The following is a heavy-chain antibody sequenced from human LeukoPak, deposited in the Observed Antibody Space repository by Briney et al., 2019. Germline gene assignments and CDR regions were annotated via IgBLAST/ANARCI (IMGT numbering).Heavy chain of an antibody. J-gene: IGHJ5*02. D-gene: IGHD3-22*01. CDR1: GYTFTGYY. V-gene: IGHV1-2*02. CDR3: ARSRTYYDSSRPDENWFDP. Sequence: SSVTVSCKASGYTFTGYYMHWVRQPPGQGLEWMGWINPNSGGTNYAQKFQGRVTMTRDTSISTAYMELSRLRSDDTAVYYCARSRTYYDSSRPDENWFDPWGQGTLVTVSS. CDR2: INPNSGGT.